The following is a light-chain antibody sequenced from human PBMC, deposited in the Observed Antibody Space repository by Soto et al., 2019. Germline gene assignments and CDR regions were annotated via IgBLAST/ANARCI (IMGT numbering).Light chain of an antibody. Sequence: EIVMTQSPATLSVSPGERATLSCRASQSVSSNLAWYQQKPGQAPRLLIYGASTRATAIPARFSGSGSGTEFTLTISSLQSEDFAVYFCQQYNNWPRTFGPGTKVDNK. CDR1: QSVSSN. V-gene: IGKV3-15*01. CDR3: QQYNNWPRT. CDR2: GAS. J-gene: IGKJ3*01.